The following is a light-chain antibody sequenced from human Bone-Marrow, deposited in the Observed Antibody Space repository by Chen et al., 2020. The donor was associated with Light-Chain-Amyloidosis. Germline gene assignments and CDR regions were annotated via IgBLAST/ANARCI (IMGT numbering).Light chain of an antibody. CDR2: DDS. J-gene: IGLJ3*02. CDR3: QVWERSSDRPV. CDR1: NLGSTS. V-gene: IGLV3-21*02. Sequence: SYVLTQPSSVSVAPGQTATIACGGNNLGSTSVHWYQQTPGQAPRLVVYDDSDRPSGIPERWSGSNSGNTATLTISRVEAGDGADYYCQVWERSSDRPVFGGGTKLTVL.